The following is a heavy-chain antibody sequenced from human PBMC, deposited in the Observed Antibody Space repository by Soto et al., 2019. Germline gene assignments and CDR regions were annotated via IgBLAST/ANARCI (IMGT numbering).Heavy chain of an antibody. CDR3: ASVPVAGPFHDAFDI. V-gene: IGHV1-69*12. CDR2: IIPVFGTV. Sequence: QVQLVQSGAEVKKPGSSVKVSCKTSGGTFSSYASSWVRQAPGQGLEWMGGIIPVFGTVNYAQNFQGRVTITADESTSTAYMALNSLRSDDTAVYYCASVPVAGPFHDAFDIWGQGTMVTVSS. J-gene: IGHJ3*02. D-gene: IGHD6-19*01. CDR1: GGTFSSYA.